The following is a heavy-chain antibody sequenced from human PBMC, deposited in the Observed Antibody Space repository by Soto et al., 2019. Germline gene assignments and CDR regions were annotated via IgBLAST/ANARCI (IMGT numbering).Heavy chain of an antibody. D-gene: IGHD3-22*01. CDR1: GGSIRSSSYY. CDR3: ARRGGSGYYYNDAFDI. J-gene: IGHJ3*02. V-gene: IGHV4-39*01. Sequence: SETLSRTCSVSGGSIRSSSYYWGWIRQPPGKVLEWIGSVYYSGSTYYNPSLKNRVKLSVDTSKNQLYLKLRYVTAADTAVYYCARRGGSGYYYNDAFDIWGQVSMVIESS. CDR2: VYYSGST.